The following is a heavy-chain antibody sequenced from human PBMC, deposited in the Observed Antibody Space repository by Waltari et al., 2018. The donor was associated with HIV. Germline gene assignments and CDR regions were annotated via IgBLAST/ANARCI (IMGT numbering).Heavy chain of an antibody. Sequence: VQLVQSGAEVKKPGESLKIYCKGSGYSFTSYWVGWVGQMPGKGLEWMGIIYPCDSDTRYSPSFQGQVTISADKSISTAYLQWSSLKASDTAMYYCARHAPVVTPGFDYWGQGTLVTVSS. D-gene: IGHD2-15*01. J-gene: IGHJ4*02. CDR3: ARHAPVVTPGFDY. V-gene: IGHV5-51*01. CDR2: IYPCDSDT. CDR1: GYSFTSYW.